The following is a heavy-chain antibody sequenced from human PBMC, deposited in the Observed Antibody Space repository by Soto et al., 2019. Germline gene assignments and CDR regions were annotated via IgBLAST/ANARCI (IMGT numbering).Heavy chain of an antibody. Sequence: ASVKVSCKASGYTFTSYGISWVRQAPGQGLEWMGWISAYNGNTNYAQKLQGRVTMTTDTSTSTAYMELRSLRSDDTAVYYCARKYYDFWSGYYKAYYFDYWGQGTLDTVSS. CDR3: ARKYYDFWSGYYKAYYFDY. CDR1: GYTFTSYG. CDR2: ISAYNGNT. J-gene: IGHJ4*02. V-gene: IGHV1-18*01. D-gene: IGHD3-3*01.